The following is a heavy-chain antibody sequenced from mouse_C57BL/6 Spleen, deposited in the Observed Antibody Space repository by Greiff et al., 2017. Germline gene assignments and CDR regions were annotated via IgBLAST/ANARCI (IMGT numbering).Heavy chain of an antibody. CDR2: INPNNGGT. J-gene: IGHJ2*01. Sequence: EVQVVESGPELVKPGASVKIPCKASGYTFTDSNMDWVKQSHGKSLEWIGDINPNNGGTIYNQKFKGKATLTVDKSSSTAYMELRSLTSEDTAVYYCARRGITTTGYFDYWGQGTTLTVSS. CDR1: GYTFTDSN. CDR3: ARRGITTTGYFDY. D-gene: IGHD1-1*01. V-gene: IGHV1-18*01.